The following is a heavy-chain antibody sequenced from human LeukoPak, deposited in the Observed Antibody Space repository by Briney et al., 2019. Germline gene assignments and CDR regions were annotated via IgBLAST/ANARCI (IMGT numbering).Heavy chain of an antibody. CDR2: IYTSGST. J-gene: IGHJ6*03. Sequence: SETLSLTCTVSGASISSYYWSWIRQPPGKGLEWIGYIYTSGSTNYNPSLKSRVTISVDTSKNRFSLKLSSVTAADTAVYYCARREPLGYYYMDVWGKGTTVTVSS. CDR1: GASISSYY. D-gene: IGHD1-26*01. V-gene: IGHV4-4*09. CDR3: ARREPLGYYYMDV.